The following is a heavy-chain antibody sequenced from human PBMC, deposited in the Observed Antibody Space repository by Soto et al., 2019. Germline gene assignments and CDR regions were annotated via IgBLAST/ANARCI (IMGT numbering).Heavy chain of an antibody. CDR3: ARDGRYSGSYGGYYFDY. J-gene: IGHJ4*02. CDR2: ISANTGNT. D-gene: IGHD1-26*01. V-gene: IGHV1-18*01. Sequence: QVQLVQSGAEVKKPGASVKVSCKASGYTFTSYGISWVRQAPGQGLERMGWISANTGNTNFAQKLQGRVTMTTDTSPRTAYMELRGLRSDDTAVYYCARDGRYSGSYGGYYFDYWGRGTLVTVSS. CDR1: GYTFTSYG.